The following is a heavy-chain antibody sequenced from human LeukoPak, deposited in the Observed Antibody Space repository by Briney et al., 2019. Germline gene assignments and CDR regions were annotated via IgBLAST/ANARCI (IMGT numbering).Heavy chain of an antibody. CDR3: ARGGLRVMVYGLYYMDV. D-gene: IGHD2-8*01. J-gene: IGHJ6*03. CDR1: GYTFTSYG. V-gene: IGHV1-2*02. CDR2: INPNSGDT. Sequence: ASVKVSCKASGYTFTSYGISWVRQAPGQGLEWMGWINPNSGDTKYAQKFQGRVTMTRDTSISTAYMELTRLRSDDTAVYYCARGGLRVMVYGLYYMDVWGKGTTVAVSS.